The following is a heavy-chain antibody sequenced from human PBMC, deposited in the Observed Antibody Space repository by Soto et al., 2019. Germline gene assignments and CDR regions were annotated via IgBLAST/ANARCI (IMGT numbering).Heavy chain of an antibody. CDR3: AKDIGGATT. CDR2: ISASGTKT. Sequence: GGSLRLSCATSGFAISRYAMSWVRQTPGKGPEWVSTISASGTKTFAADSVKGRFTISRDNSNNTVFLQMSSLRGDDTAFYYCAKDIGGATTWGQGTLVTVSS. V-gene: IGHV3-23*01. J-gene: IGHJ5*02. D-gene: IGHD1-26*01. CDR1: GFAISRYA.